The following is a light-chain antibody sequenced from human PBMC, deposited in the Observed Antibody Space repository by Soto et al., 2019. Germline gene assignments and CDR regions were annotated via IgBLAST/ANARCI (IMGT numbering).Light chain of an antibody. V-gene: IGLV2-14*01. CDR1: SSDVGGYNY. J-gene: IGLJ2*01. Sequence: QSALTQPASVSGSPGQSITISCTGTSSDVGGYNYVSWYQQHPGKAPKLMIYDVSNRPSGVSNRFSGSKSGNTASLTISGLQAEDEAYYYCISYTSSSTLVVFVGGTKLTVL. CDR3: ISYTSSSTLVV. CDR2: DVS.